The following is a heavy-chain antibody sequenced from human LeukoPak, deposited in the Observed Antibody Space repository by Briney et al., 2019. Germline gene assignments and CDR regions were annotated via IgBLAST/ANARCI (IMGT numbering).Heavy chain of an antibody. CDR3: ARGPQGIGSGWPVD. J-gene: IGHJ4*02. V-gene: IGHV4-34*01. D-gene: IGHD6-19*01. Sequence: SETLSLTCAVYGGSFSGNYWTWVRRPPGKGLEWIGEITHTGSTSYNPSLRSRVTLSVDTSKNQFSLNLNSMTAADTPVYSCARGPQGIGSGWPVDWGQGTLVTVSS. CDR2: ITHTGST. CDR1: GGSFSGNY.